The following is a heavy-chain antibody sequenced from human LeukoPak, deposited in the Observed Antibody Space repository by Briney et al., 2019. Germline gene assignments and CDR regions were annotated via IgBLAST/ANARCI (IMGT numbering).Heavy chain of an antibody. CDR2: IKSKTDGGTT. D-gene: IGHD3-3*01. V-gene: IGHV3-15*01. CDR1: GLTFSNAW. J-gene: IGHJ4*02. Sequence: GGSLRLSCATSGLTFSNAWMSWVRQAPGKGLEWVGRIKSKTDGGTTDYGAPLKGRFTISRDDSKNTLYLQMNSLKTEDTAMSYWSGSPACRPGDHYWGQGTLVTVSS. CDR3: SGSPACRPGDHY.